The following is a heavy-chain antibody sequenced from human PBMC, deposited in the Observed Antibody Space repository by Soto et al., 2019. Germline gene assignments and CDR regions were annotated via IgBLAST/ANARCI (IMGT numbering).Heavy chain of an antibody. V-gene: IGHV4-59*08. D-gene: IGHD3-10*01. Sequence: QVQLQESGPGLVKPSETMSLSCTVSGGSISSYYWSWFRQSPGKRMEWIGYVHHSWGSSYNPPLQSRAAISLDTSKSQFSLKLTSVTATATAVYYCARQGFGPLHGLVDVWGQGPTVTVSS. J-gene: IGHJ6*02. CDR3: ARQGFGPLHGLVDV. CDR2: VHHSWGS. CDR1: GGSISSYY.